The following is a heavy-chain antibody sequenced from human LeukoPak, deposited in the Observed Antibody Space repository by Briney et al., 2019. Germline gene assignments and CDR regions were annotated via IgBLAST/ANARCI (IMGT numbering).Heavy chain of an antibody. CDR2: INHSGST. J-gene: IGHJ6*04. CDR3: ARAPSLYGSGSYYTPYYYYGMDV. Sequence: SETLSLTCAVYGGSFSGYYWSWIRQPPGKGLEWIGEINHSGSTNYNPSLKSRVTISVDTSKNQFSLKLSSVTAADTAVYYCARAPSLYGSGSYYTPYYYYGMDVWDKGTTVTVSS. V-gene: IGHV4-34*01. CDR1: GGSFSGYY. D-gene: IGHD3-10*01.